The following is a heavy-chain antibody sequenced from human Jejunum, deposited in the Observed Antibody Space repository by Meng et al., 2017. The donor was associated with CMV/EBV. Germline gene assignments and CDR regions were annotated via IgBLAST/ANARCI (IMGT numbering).Heavy chain of an antibody. V-gene: IGHV3-23*03. CDR1: GFTFSNYA. Sequence: SCAASGFTFSNYAMNWVRQVPGKGLEWVSIIYTGGGGTFYADSVQGRVTISRDDSKNTLFLQMNSLKVEDTAVYYCVQGGVYSGGWGQGTLVTVSS. CDR2: IYTGGGGT. J-gene: IGHJ4*02. CDR3: VQGGVYSGG. D-gene: IGHD3-10*01.